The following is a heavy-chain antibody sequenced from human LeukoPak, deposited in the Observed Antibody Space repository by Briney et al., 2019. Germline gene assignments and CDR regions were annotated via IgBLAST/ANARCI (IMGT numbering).Heavy chain of an antibody. J-gene: IGHJ6*03. D-gene: IGHD4-17*01. CDR1: GFSFSNYW. Sequence: GGSLRLSCAASGFSFSNYWMTWVRQAPGKGLEWVANIKQDGSEKYYVDSVKGRFTISRDNAKSSLYLQMNSLRAEDTGVYYCASRDGDYFYYYMDVWGKGTTVTISS. CDR2: IKQDGSEK. CDR3: ASRDGDYFYYYMDV. V-gene: IGHV3-7*01.